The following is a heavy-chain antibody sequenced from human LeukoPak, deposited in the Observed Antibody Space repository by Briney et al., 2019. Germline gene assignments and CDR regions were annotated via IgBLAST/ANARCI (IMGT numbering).Heavy chain of an antibody. V-gene: IGHV1-2*02. D-gene: IGHD3-10*01. CDR2: INPKSGDT. CDR3: ARGRGTYSLDY. Sequence: ASVKVSCKASGYTXTAYYMHWVRQAPGQGLEWMGRINPKSGDTNYAQKFQGRVTMTRDTSISTVYMELSSLRSDDTAVYYCARGRGTYSLDYWGQGTLVTISS. J-gene: IGHJ4*02. CDR1: GYTXTAYY.